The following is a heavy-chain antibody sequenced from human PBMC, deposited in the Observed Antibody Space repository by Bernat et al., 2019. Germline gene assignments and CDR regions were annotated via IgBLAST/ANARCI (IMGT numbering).Heavy chain of an antibody. Sequence: EVQLVQSGAEVKKPGESLKISCKTSGYTFSGYWIGWVRQMPGKGLEWMGIIYPGDSDTKYSPSFQGQVIISVDKSISTAYLQWSSLKASDTAMYYCARMDGYNFEAYWGQGTLVTVSS. V-gene: IGHV5-51*03. J-gene: IGHJ4*02. CDR1: GYTFSGYW. D-gene: IGHD5-12*01. CDR2: IYPGDSDT. CDR3: ARMDGYNFEAY.